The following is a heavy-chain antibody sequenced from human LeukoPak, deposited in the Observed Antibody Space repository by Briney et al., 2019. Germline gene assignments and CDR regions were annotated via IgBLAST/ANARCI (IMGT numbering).Heavy chain of an antibody. CDR3: ARSGKAHYGMDV. V-gene: IGHV6-1*01. CDR2: AYYRSKWYN. Sequence: SQALSHTSAISGDSASSNSAASNWTRLSPSRGLEWLGMAYYRSKWYNDYAGSVKTRITIKPDTSKNQFSLQLNSVTPEDTAVYYCARSGKAHYGMDVWGQGTTVTVSS. J-gene: IGHJ6*02. D-gene: IGHD1-14*01. CDR1: GDSASSNSAA.